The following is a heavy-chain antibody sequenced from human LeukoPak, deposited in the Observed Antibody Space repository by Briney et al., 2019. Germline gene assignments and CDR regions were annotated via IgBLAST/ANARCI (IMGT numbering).Heavy chain of an antibody. V-gene: IGHV4-38-2*01. CDR2: VYHSGST. D-gene: IGHD3-9*01. CDR1: VYSNSSGYY. J-gene: IGHJ5*02. CDR3: ARVGILTGYMGINWFDP. Sequence: SETLSLTCAVSVYSNSSGYYLGWIGQPPGKGLEWIGSVYHSGSTYYNPSLKSRVTISVDTSKNEFSLKLSSVTAAATAVYYCARVGILTGYMGINWFDPWGQGTLVTVSS.